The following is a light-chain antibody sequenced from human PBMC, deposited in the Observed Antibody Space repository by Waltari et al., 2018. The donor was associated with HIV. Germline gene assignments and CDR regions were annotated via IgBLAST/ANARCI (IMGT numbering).Light chain of an antibody. V-gene: IGLV1-40*01. J-gene: IGLJ3*02. CDR3: QSYDSTLTGV. Sequence: QSVLTQPPSVSGAPGQRVTISCSGSSSTIGAGFDVHWNHHLPVTAPKLLIYNNFNRPSGVPDRFSGSKSGTSASLAITGLQAEDEADYYCQSYDSTLTGVFGGGTKLTVL. CDR1: SSTIGAGFD. CDR2: NNF.